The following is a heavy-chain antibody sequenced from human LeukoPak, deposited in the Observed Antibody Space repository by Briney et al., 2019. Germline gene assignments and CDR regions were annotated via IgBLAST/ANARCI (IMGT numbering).Heavy chain of an antibody. D-gene: IGHD6-19*01. J-gene: IGHJ4*02. V-gene: IGHV3-48*03. CDR3: AREDSSGLDY. CDR1: GFTFSSYE. Sequence: GGSLRLSCAASGFTFSSYEMNWVRQAPGKGLEWVSYISSSGSTIYYADSVKGRFTISRDNAKNSLYLQMNSLRAEDTAIYYCAREDSSGLDYWGQGTLVTVSS. CDR2: ISSSGSTI.